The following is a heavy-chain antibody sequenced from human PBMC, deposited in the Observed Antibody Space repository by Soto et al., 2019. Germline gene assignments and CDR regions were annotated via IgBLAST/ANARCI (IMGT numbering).Heavy chain of an antibody. CDR2: ISYDGSNK. CDR1: GFTFSSYG. CDR3: AKDRGWIQLWLIDY. Sequence: QVQLVESGGGVVQPGRSLRLSCAASGFTFSSYGMHWVRQAPGKGLEWVAVISYDGSNKYYADSVKGRFTISRDNSKNTLYLQMNSLRAEDTAVYYCAKDRGWIQLWLIDYWGQGTLVTVSS. D-gene: IGHD5-18*01. J-gene: IGHJ4*02. V-gene: IGHV3-30*18.